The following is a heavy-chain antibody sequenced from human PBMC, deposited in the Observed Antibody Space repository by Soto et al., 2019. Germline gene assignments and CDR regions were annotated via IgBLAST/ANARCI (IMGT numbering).Heavy chain of an antibody. V-gene: IGHV1-18*01. CDR2: ISAYNGNT. D-gene: IGHD2-2*01. CDR1: GYTFTSYG. J-gene: IGHJ5*02. Sequence: QVQLVQSGAEVKKPGASVKVSCKASGYTFTSYGITWVRQAPGQGLEWMGWISAYNGNTNYAQKLQGRVTMTTDTSTSTAYMELRSLRSDDTAVYYCARVYCSSTSCYRRGIGSQAWFDPWGQGTLVTVSS. CDR3: ARVYCSSTSCYRRGIGSQAWFDP.